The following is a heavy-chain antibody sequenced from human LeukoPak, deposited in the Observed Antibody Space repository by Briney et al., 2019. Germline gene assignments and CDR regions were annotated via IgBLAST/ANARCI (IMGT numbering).Heavy chain of an antibody. D-gene: IGHD6-13*01. CDR1: GYSISSGYY. J-gene: IGHJ3*02. CDR3: ARDLYSSRTNDAFVI. Sequence: SETLSLTCTVSGYSISSGYYWGWIRQPPGKGLEWIGSIYHSGSIFYSPSLKSRVTILVDTSKNQFSLKLSSVTAADTAVYYCARDLYSSRTNDAFVIWGQGTMVTVSS. V-gene: IGHV4-38-2*02. CDR2: IYHSGSI.